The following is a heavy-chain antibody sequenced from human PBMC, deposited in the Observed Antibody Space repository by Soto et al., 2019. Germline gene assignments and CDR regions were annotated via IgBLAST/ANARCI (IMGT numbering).Heavy chain of an antibody. Sequence: SETLSLTCTVSGGSVSSDSYYWSWIRQPPGAGLEWIGYIYFSGTTNYNPSLESRVTILVDSSKNQFSLKLSSVTAADTAVYYCARSRDSGDYDAYWGQGTLVTVSS. D-gene: IGHD4-17*01. CDR2: IYFSGTT. V-gene: IGHV4-61*01. J-gene: IGHJ4*02. CDR3: ARSRDSGDYDAY. CDR1: GGSVSSDSYY.